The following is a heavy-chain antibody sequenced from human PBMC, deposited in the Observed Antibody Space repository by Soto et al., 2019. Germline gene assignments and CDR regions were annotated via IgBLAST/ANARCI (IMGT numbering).Heavy chain of an antibody. CDR3: AKVVGDYDFWSGYYTSWFDP. CDR1: GITFGSRA. CDR2: ISGSGGST. Sequence: GGSLRLSCVASGITFGSRAMSWVRQAPGEGLEWVSAISGSGGSTYYADSVKGRFTISRDNSKNTLYLQMNSLRAEDTAVYYCAKVVGDYDFWSGYYTSWFDPWGQGTLVTVSS. D-gene: IGHD3-3*01. J-gene: IGHJ5*02. V-gene: IGHV3-23*01.